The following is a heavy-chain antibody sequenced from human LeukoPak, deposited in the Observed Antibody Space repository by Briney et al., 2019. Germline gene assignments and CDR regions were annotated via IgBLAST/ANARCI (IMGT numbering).Heavy chain of an antibody. Sequence: ASVKVSCKASGYTFTSYYMHWVRQAPGQGLEWMGIINPSGGSTSYAQKFQGRVTMTRDMSTSTVYMELSSLRSEDTAVYYCARFVGPATPFDYWGQGTLVTVSS. J-gene: IGHJ4*02. V-gene: IGHV1-46*01. CDR1: GYTFTSYY. CDR2: INPSGGST. CDR3: ARFVGPATPFDY.